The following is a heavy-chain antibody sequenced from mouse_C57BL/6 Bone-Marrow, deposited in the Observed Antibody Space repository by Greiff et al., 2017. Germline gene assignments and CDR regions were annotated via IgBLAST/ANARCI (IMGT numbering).Heavy chain of an antibody. CDR1: GYTFTDYY. D-gene: IGHD1-1*01. CDR3: ANYGSSSWFAY. J-gene: IGHJ3*01. CDR2: INPNNGGT. V-gene: IGHV1-26*01. Sequence: EVHLVDSGPELVKPGASVKISCKASGYTFTDYYMNWVKQSHGKSLEWIGDINPNNGGTSYNQKFKGKATLTVDKSSSTAYMELRSLTSEDSAVYYCANYGSSSWFAYWGQGTLVTVSA.